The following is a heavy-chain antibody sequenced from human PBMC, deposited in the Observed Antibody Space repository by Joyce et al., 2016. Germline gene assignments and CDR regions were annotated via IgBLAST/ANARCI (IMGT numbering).Heavy chain of an antibody. CDR2: IYSRGGT. Sequence: QLQLQESGPRLLKPSETLSLTCDISCGSIGGSSYFWAWIRKPPGKGLEWIGNIYSRGGTSYNPSLKSRVSISVDTSKNQFSLRLTSVSAADTAVYYCARHPGDYFDYWGQGSLVSVSS. CDR1: CGSIGGSSYF. D-gene: IGHD4-17*01. CDR3: ARHPGDYFDY. V-gene: IGHV4-39*01. J-gene: IGHJ4*02.